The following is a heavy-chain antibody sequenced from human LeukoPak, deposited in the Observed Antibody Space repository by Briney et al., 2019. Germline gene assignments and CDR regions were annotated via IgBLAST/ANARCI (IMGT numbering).Heavy chain of an antibody. CDR1: GFNFITAA. V-gene: IGHV3-23*01. CDR2: IGSSGGST. J-gene: IGHJ3*01. CDR3: VKDIQLST. D-gene: IGHD5-24*01. Sequence: GGSLRLSCAASGFNFITAAMTWVREAPGKGLEWVSLIGSSGGSTYYADSVKGRFTISRDNSNHTLSLQMNSLRGEDTAIYYCVKDIQLSTWGLGTMFTVSS.